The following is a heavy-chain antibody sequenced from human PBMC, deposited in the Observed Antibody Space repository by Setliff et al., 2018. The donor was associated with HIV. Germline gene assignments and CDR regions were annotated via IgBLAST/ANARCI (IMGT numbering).Heavy chain of an antibody. D-gene: IGHD3-3*01. CDR3: ARVRERVTIFGVVRDFDS. V-gene: IGHV1-18*01. Sequence: ASVKVSCKSSGYTFTKYGITWVRQAPGQGLEWMGWISANNGSSYFAQKLQDRVTMTSDTSTSTAYMELRGLRSDDTAVYYCARVRERVTIFGVVRDFDSWGQGTLVTVSS. CDR1: GYTFTKYG. J-gene: IGHJ4*02. CDR2: ISANNGSS.